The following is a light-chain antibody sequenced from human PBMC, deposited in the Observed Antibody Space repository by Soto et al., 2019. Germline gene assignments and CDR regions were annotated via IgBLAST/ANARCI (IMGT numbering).Light chain of an antibody. J-gene: IGKJ5*01. V-gene: IGKV3-15*01. Sequence: PGERATLSCRASQSVRSDYLAWYQQRPDQSPRLLIYAASNRATGVPARFSGSWSGTEFTLTISSLQSEDFAVYYCQQYNNWITFGQGTRLEIK. CDR2: AAS. CDR3: QQYNNWIT. CDR1: QSVRSD.